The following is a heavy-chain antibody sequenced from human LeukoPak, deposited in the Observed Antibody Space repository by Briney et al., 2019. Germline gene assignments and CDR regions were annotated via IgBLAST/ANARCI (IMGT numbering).Heavy chain of an antibody. CDR3: ARDRRGSGWYFDY. V-gene: IGHV3-7*03. Sequence: GGSLRLSCAASGFTFNTYWMSWVRQAPGKGLEWVAIIKQDGSETYYVDSVKGRFAISRDNTKNSLYLQMNSLRAEDTAVYYCARDRRGSGWYFDYWGQGALVSVSS. CDR1: GFTFNTYW. J-gene: IGHJ4*02. CDR2: IKQDGSET. D-gene: IGHD6-19*01.